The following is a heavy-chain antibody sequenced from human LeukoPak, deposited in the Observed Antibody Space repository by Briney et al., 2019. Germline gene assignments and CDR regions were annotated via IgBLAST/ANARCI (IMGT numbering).Heavy chain of an antibody. CDR2: IYFNGRT. J-gene: IGHJ5*02. V-gene: IGHV4-39*01. CDR3: ARRTSAAAGNNWFDP. Sequence: SENLSLTCTVSGGSVSSGSYFWDWIRQPPGKGLEWIGSIYFNGRTYYNPSLKSRVTVSVDTSKNQFSLKLSSVTAADTAMYYCARRTSAAAGNNWFDPWGQGTLVTVSS. CDR1: GGSVSSGSYF. D-gene: IGHD6-13*01.